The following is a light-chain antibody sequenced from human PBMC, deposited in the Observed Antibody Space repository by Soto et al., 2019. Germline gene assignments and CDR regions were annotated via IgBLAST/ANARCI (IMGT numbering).Light chain of an antibody. CDR1: SSNIGAGYD. Sequence: QSVLTQPPSVSGAPGQRVTISCTGSSSNIGAGYDVHWYQQLPGTAPKLLIYGNSNRPSGVPDRFSGSKSGTSASLAITGLQAEDEADYYCQSYDSSLSDDVFGTVTMGTVL. CDR3: QSYDSSLSDDV. V-gene: IGLV1-40*01. CDR2: GNS. J-gene: IGLJ1*01.